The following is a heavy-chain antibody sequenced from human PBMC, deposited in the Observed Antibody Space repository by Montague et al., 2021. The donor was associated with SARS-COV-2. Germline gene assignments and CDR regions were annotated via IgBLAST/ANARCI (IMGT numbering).Heavy chain of an antibody. J-gene: IGHJ1*01. CDR1: GFTFGSYS. CDR3: ADYGDTEPFQH. D-gene: IGHD4-17*01. CDR2: ISRSSRTV. Sequence: SLRLSCAASGFTFGSYSMNWVRQAPGKGLEWVSYISRSSRTVYYADSVKGRITISRDNAKNSLYLQMNSLRAEDTVVYYCADYGDTEPFQHWGQGTLVTVSS. V-gene: IGHV3-48*04.